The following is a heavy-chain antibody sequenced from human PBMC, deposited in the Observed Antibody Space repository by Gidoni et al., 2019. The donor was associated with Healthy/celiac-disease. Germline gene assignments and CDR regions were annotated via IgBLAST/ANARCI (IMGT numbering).Heavy chain of an antibody. CDR2: IKQDGSEK. J-gene: IGHJ3*02. CDR3: ARTSPVRSAFDI. V-gene: IGHV3-7*01. Sequence: EVQLVESGGGLVQPGGSLRLSCAASGFPFSSYWMSWVRQAPGKGLEWVANIKQDGSEKYYVDSVKGRFTISRDNAKNSLYLQMNSLRAEDTAVYYCARTSPVRSAFDIWGQGTMVTVSS. CDR1: GFPFSSYW.